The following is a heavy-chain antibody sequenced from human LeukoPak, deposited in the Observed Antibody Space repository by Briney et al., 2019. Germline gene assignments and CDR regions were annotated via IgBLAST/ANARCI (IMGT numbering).Heavy chain of an antibody. CDR1: RFTFIGYT. J-gene: IGHJ4*02. CDR2: IKQDGSEK. V-gene: IGHV3-7*04. CDR3: SRWDSSTWTSDHFDY. D-gene: IGHD6-13*01. Sequence: GGSLRLSCAASRFTFIGYTMNWVRQAPGKGLEWVANIKQDGSEKYYVDSVKGRFTISRDNAKNSLFLQMNSLRAEDTAVYYCSRWDSSTWTSDHFDYWGQGTLVTVSS.